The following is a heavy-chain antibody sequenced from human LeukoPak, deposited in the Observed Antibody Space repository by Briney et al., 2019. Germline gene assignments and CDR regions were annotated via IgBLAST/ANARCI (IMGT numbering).Heavy chain of an antibody. J-gene: IGHJ4*02. CDR2: INQSRST. D-gene: IGHD6-13*01. V-gene: IGHV4-34*01. CDR1: GGSFSGYY. CDR3: ARGGKQQLLPFDY. Sequence: SETLSLTCAVYGGSFSGYYWSWIRQPPGKGLECIGEINQSRSTNYKPSLKSRVTISVDTSKNQFSLKLSSVTAADTAVYYCARGGKQQLLPFDYWGQGTLVTVSS.